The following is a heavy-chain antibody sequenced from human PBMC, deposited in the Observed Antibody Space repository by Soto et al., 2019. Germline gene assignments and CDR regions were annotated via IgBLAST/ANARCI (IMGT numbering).Heavy chain of an antibody. V-gene: IGHV3-74*01. J-gene: IGHJ5*02. CDR3: ARDYMLRGRDSNWFDP. Sequence: SCKAPADTFTSYYIHWVRQAPGKGLLWVSRISPDGRGTTYADSLKGRFTIARDNAKNTLYLQINSLRAEDTAVYYCARDYMLRGRDSNWFDPWGQGTLVTVSS. D-gene: IGHD3-10*01. CDR2: ISPDGRGT. CDR1: ADTFTSYY.